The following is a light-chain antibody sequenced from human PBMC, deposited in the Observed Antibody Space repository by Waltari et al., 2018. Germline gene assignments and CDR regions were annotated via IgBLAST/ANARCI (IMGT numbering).Light chain of an antibody. J-gene: IGKJ2*01. CDR1: QGISRS. V-gene: IGKV1-9*01. CDR3: QQLNSYPRT. Sequence: DIQLPQSPSFLSASVGDRVTIACRASQGISRSLAWYQQKPGKAPKLLIYAASTLQSGVPSRFSGDGSGTEFTLTISSLQPEDSATYYCQQLNSYPRTFGQGTKLEIK. CDR2: AAS.